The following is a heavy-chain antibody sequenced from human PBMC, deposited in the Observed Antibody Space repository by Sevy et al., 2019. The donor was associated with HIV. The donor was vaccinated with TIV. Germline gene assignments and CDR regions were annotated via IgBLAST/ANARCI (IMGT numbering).Heavy chain of an antibody. CDR3: LKDQENNYYYGSGTYFDP. CDR2: ISTNGNSA. V-gene: IGHV3-64D*06. D-gene: IGHD3-10*01. Sequence: GGSLRLSCSASGFTFSSYALYWVRQAPGKKMEYVSVISTNGNSAYYADSVKGRFTISRDNSKNTLYLQMRSLRPEDTAMYYCLKDQENNYYYGSGTYFDPWDQGTLVTVSS. J-gene: IGHJ5*02. CDR1: GFTFSSYA.